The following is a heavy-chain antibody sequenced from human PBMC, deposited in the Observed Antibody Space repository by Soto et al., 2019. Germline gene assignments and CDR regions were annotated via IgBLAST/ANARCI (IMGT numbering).Heavy chain of an antibody. CDR2: IKSKTDGGTT. V-gene: IGHV3-15*01. Sequence: PGGSLRLSCAASGFTFSSYAMSWVRQAPGKGLEWVGRIKSKTDGGTTDYAAPVKGRFTISRDDSKNTLYLQMNSLKTEDTAVYYCTTDLDPPDYYYYMDVWGKGTTVTVSS. CDR1: GFTFSSYA. D-gene: IGHD1-1*01. J-gene: IGHJ6*03. CDR3: TTDLDPPDYYYYMDV.